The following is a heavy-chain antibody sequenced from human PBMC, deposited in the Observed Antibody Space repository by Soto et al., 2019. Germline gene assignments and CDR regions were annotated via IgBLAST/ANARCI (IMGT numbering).Heavy chain of an antibody. V-gene: IGHV3-7*01. J-gene: IGHJ4*02. CDR3: ATLPYSDEVYDY. CDR1: GCTWSSYG. D-gene: IGHD5-18*01. Sequence: GGSLRLSCAPSGCTWSSYGMSWVRQAPGKGLEWVANIKKDGSEKYYVDSVKGRFTISRDNANNSLYLQMNSLRAEDTAVYYCATLPYSDEVYDYCGKGT. CDR2: IKKDGSEK.